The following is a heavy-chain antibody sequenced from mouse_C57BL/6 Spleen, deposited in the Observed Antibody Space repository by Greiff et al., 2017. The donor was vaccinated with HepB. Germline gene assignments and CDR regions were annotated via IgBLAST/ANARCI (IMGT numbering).Heavy chain of an antibody. D-gene: IGHD1-1*01. CDR1: GYTFTSYW. CDR2: IDPSDSYT. V-gene: IGHV1-50*01. CDR3: ARTGHYGFDY. J-gene: IGHJ2*01. Sequence: VQLQQPGAELVKPGASVKLSCKASGYTFTSYWMQWVKQRPGQGLEWIGEIDPSDSYTNYNQKFKGKATLTVDTSSSTAYMQLSSLTSEDSAVYYCARTGHYGFDYWGQGTTLTVSS.